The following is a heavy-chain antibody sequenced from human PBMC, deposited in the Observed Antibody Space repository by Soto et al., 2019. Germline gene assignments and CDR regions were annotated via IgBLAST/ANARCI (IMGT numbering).Heavy chain of an antibody. D-gene: IGHD2-15*01. CDR3: AREAGYCSGGSCYARWFDP. J-gene: IGHJ5*02. CDR1: GGTFSSYA. Sequence: SVKVSCKASGGTFSSYAISWVRQAPVQGLEWMGGIIPIFGTANYAQKFQGRVTITADESTSTAYMELSSLRSEDTAVYYCAREAGYCSGGSCYARWFDPWGQGTLVTVSS. CDR2: IIPIFGTA. V-gene: IGHV1-69*01.